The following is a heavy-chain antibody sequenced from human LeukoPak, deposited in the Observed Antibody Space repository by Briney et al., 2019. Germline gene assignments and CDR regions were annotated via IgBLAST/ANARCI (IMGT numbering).Heavy chain of an antibody. CDR2: ISYDGSNK. D-gene: IGHD3-3*01. V-gene: IGHV3-30-3*01. CDR1: GFTFSSYA. Sequence: PGGSLRLSYAASGFTFSSYAMHWVRQAPGKGLEWVAVISYDGSNKYYADSVKGRFTISRDNSKNTLYLQMNSLRAEDTAVYYCARVPYNDFWSGYVYYYGMDVWGQGTTVTVSS. J-gene: IGHJ6*02. CDR3: ARVPYNDFWSGYVYYYGMDV.